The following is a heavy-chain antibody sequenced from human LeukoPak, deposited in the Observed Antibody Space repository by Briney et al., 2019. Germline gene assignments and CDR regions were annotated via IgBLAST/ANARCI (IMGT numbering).Heavy chain of an antibody. V-gene: IGHV3-30*02. CDR3: AKDHLITIFGVFDY. CDR1: GFTFSSYG. CDR2: IRYDGSNK. Sequence: SGGSLRLSCAASGFTFSSYGMHWVRLAPGKGLEWVAFIRYDGSNKYYADSVKGRFTISRDNSKNTLYPQMNSLRAEDTAVYYCAKDHLITIFGVFDYWGQGTLVTVSS. J-gene: IGHJ4*02. D-gene: IGHD3-3*01.